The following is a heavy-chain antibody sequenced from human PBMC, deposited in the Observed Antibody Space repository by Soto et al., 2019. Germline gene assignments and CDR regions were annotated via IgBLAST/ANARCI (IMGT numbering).Heavy chain of an antibody. CDR2: SYGDDDK. V-gene: IGHV2-5*02. CDR3: AHTVGLVVVTSEDEYFQH. D-gene: IGHD2-15*01. J-gene: IGHJ1*01. CDR1: GLSLINNGVG. Sequence: SRPKLVNNTQIHTQTVNLCGLSLINNGVGVGWIRQPPGKALEWLAVSYGDDDKGYSPSLKNRLTITKDTSKHQVVLTMTNMDPVDTATYYCAHTVGLVVVTSEDEYFQHWGQGTQVTVSS.